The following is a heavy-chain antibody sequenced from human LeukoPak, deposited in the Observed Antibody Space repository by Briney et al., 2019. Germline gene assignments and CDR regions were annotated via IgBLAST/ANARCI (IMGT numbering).Heavy chain of an antibody. CDR1: GFTFSSYA. CDR3: AKGGTMVRGVIGDY. J-gene: IGHJ4*02. D-gene: IGHD3-10*01. Sequence: GGSLRLSCAASGFTFSSYAMSWVRQAPGKGLEWVSAISGSGGSTYYADSVKGRFTISRDNSKNTLYLQMNSLRAEDTAVYYCAKGGTMVRGVIGDYWGQGTLVTVSS. V-gene: IGHV3-23*01. CDR2: ISGSGGST.